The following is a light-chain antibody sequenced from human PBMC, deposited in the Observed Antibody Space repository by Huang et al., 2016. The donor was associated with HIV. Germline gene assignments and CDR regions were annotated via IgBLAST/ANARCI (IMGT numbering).Light chain of an antibody. Sequence: IVLTQSPGTLSLSPGARATLSCRASQSISSSFLAWFQQKPGQAPRLLIYSASSSAAGIPDRFGGSGSGTDFTLTINRLEPEDSAVYYCHQYGSSPPNTFGQGTKLEIK. CDR3: HQYGSSPPNT. CDR2: SAS. V-gene: IGKV3-20*01. CDR1: QSISSSF. J-gene: IGKJ2*01.